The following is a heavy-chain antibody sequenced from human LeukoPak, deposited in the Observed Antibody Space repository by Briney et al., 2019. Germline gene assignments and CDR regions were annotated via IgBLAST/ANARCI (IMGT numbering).Heavy chain of an antibody. D-gene: IGHD5-12*01. CDR2: ISWNSGNI. V-gene: IGHV3-9*01. Sequence: GRSLRLSCAASGFTFDDYGMHWVRQAPGKGLEWVSGISWNSGNIVYADSVKGRFTISRDNAKNSLYLQMNSLRAEDTAVYYCARGSPGEWLRLRPIYYGMDVWGQGTTVTVSS. CDR3: ARGSPGEWLRLRPIYYGMDV. CDR1: GFTFDDYG. J-gene: IGHJ6*02.